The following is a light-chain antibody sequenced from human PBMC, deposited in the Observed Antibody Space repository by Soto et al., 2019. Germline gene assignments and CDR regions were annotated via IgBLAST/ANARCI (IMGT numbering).Light chain of an antibody. CDR3: QHYNSYSEA. V-gene: IGKV1-5*03. CDR2: KAS. CDR1: QSISTY. J-gene: IGKJ1*01. Sequence: DIQMTQSPSTLSASVGDRVTITCRASQSISTYLAWYQQKPGKAPKLLIYKASSLESGVPSRFSGSGSGTEFTLTISSLQPDDFATYYCQHYNSYSEAFGQGTKVELK.